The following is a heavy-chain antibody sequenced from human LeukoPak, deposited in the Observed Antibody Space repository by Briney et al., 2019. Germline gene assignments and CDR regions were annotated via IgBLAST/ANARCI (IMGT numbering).Heavy chain of an antibody. Sequence: SETLSLTCAVYGGSFSGYSWTWIRQPPGKGLEWIGELNYGGSTNYNPSLKSRVTISVDTSKNQFSLKLSSVTAADTAVFYCARGRRSGYYRGNYFDYWGQGTLVTVSS. V-gene: IGHV4-34*01. CDR1: GGSFSGYS. J-gene: IGHJ4*02. CDR3: ARGRRSGYYRGNYFDY. D-gene: IGHD3-3*01. CDR2: LNYGGST.